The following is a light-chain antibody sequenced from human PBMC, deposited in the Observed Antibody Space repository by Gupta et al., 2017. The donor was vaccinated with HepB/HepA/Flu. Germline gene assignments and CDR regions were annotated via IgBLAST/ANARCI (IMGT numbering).Light chain of an antibody. CDR2: ADT. CDR1: SSNIWTGYD. Sequence: QSVLTQPPSVSGAPGQRVTISCTGSSSNIWTGYDVHWYQQLPETAPKLLIYADTNRPSGVPDRFSGSKSGTSASLAITGLQAEDEADYYCQSYDTSLSGAWVFGGGTRLTVL. V-gene: IGLV1-40*01. J-gene: IGLJ3*02. CDR3: QSYDTSLSGAWV.